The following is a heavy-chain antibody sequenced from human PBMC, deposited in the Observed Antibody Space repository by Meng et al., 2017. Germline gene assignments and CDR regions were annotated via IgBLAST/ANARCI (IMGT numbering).Heavy chain of an antibody. CDR1: GGSISSSSYY. CDR2: IYYSGST. CDR3: ARIIAAAGPLFDY. Sequence: SETLSLTYTVSGGSISSSSYYWGWIRQPPGKGLEWIGSIYYSGSTYYNPSLKSRVTISVDTSKNQFSLKLSSVTAADTAVYYCARIIAAAGPLFDYWGQGTLVTVSS. V-gene: IGHV4-39*07. J-gene: IGHJ4*02. D-gene: IGHD6-13*01.